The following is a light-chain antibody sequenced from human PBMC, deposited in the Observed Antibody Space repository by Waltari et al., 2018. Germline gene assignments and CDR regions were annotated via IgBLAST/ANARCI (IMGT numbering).Light chain of an antibody. V-gene: IGLV1-40*01. Sequence: QSVLTQPPSVSGAPGRRVPLPCTGSSSHTVAGYDIPWSQQLPGTAPKLLIYGNSNRPSGVPDRFSGSKSGTSASLAITGLQAEDEADYYCQSYDSSLSGSRVFGGGTKLTVL. J-gene: IGLJ2*01. CDR3: QSYDSSLSGSRV. CDR1: SSHTVAGYD. CDR2: GNS.